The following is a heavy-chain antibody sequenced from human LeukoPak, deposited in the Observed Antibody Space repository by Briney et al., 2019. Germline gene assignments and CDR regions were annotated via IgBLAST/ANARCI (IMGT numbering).Heavy chain of an antibody. Sequence: GGSLRLSCAASGFTFSSYSMNWVRQAPGKGLEWVSSISSSSSYIYYADSVKGRFTISRDNAKNSLYLQMNSLRAEDTAVYYCARVSLYHYFHYMNVWGKGTTVIISS. CDR2: ISSSSSYI. J-gene: IGHJ6*03. CDR1: GFTFSSYS. D-gene: IGHD3-10*01. CDR3: ARVSLYHYFHYMNV. V-gene: IGHV3-21*01.